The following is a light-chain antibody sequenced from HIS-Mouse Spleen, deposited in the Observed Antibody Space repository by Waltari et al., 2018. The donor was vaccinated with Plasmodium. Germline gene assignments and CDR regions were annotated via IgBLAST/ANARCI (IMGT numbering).Light chain of an antibody. Sequence: SYELTQPPSVSVSPGQTASITCPGDKLGDNYAGWYQQKPGQSPVLVIYQDSKRPSGLPERFSGSNSGNTATLTISGTQAMDEADYYCQAWDSSTAWVFGGGTKLTVL. J-gene: IGLJ2*01. CDR3: QAWDSSTAWV. CDR1: KLGDNY. V-gene: IGLV3-1*01. CDR2: QDS.